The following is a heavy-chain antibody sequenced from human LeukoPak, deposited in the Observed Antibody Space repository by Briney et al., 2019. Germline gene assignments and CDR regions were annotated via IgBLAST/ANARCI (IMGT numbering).Heavy chain of an antibody. CDR3: AREVGLITMIVVAPNAFDI. CDR2: ISSSGSTI. V-gene: IGHV3-48*03. D-gene: IGHD3-22*01. CDR1: GFTFNNYE. Sequence: GGSLRLSCAASGFTFNNYEMNWVRQAPGKGLEWVSYISSSGSTIYYADSVKGRFTISRDNAKNSLYLQMNSLRAEDTAVYYCAREVGLITMIVVAPNAFDIWGQGTMVTVSS. J-gene: IGHJ3*02.